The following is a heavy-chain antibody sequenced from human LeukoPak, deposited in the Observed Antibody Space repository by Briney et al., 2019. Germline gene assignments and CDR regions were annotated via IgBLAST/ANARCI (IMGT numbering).Heavy chain of an antibody. CDR3: ARVLAIFGLDTTDFYMDV. J-gene: IGHJ6*03. Sequence: SETLSLTCAVSGASISSHYWSWIRQPPGEGLEWIWHTSGSISDNPSLKSRVAVSVDPSQNQVSLSLTSVTAADTAVYYCARVLAIFGLDTTDFYMDVWGKGTTVTVSS. V-gene: IGHV4-59*11. CDR2: TSGSI. CDR1: GASISSHY. D-gene: IGHD3/OR15-3a*01.